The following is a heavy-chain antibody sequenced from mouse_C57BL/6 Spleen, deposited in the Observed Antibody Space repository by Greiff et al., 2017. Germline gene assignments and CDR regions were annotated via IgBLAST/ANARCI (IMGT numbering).Heavy chain of an antibody. CDR2: ISYDGSN. D-gene: IGHD4-1*01. J-gene: IGHJ2*01. Sequence: VQLKESGPGLVKPSQSLSLTCSVTGYSITRGYYWNWIRQFPGNKLEWMGYISYDGSNNYNPSLKNRISITRDTSKNQFFLKLNSVTTEDTATYDCARDPANWDGYYFDYWGQGTALTVSS. CDR1: GYSITRGYY. V-gene: IGHV3-6*01. CDR3: ARDPANWDGYYFDY.